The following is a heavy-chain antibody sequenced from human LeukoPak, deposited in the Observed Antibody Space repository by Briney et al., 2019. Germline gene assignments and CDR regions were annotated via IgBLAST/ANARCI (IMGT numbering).Heavy chain of an antibody. V-gene: IGHV4-39*07. CDR3: ARGDSSGWYDWYFDL. J-gene: IGHJ2*01. CDR1: GGSMSSGSHY. CDR2: INHSGST. Sequence: PSETLSLTCTVSGGSMSSGSHYWGWIRQPPGKGLEWIGEINHSGSTNYNPSLKSRVTISVDTSKNQFSLKLSSVTAADTAVYYCARGDSSGWYDWYFDLWGRGTLVTVSS. D-gene: IGHD6-19*01.